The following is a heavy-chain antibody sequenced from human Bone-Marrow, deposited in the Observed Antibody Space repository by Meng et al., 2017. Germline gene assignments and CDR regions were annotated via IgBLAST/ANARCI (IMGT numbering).Heavy chain of an antibody. J-gene: IGHJ4*02. D-gene: IGHD3-22*01. Sequence: LQAQESGPGLVKPSETLSLTCTVSGGSISSSSYYWGWIRQPPGKGLEWIGSIYYSGSTYYNPSLKSRVTISVDTSKNQFSLKLSSVTAADTAVYYCARDSYDSSGYLDYWGQGTLVTVSS. CDR1: GGSISSSSYY. CDR3: ARDSYDSSGYLDY. V-gene: IGHV4-39*07. CDR2: IYYSGST.